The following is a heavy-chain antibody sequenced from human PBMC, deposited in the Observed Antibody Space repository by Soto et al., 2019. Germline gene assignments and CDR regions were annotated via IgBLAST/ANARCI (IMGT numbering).Heavy chain of an antibody. CDR2: ISWNSGSI. D-gene: IGHD6-6*01. J-gene: IGHJ4*02. CDR1: GFTFDDYA. CDR3: AKGAGSSSRYYFDY. Sequence: DVQLVESGGGLVQPGRSLRLSCAASGFTFDDYAMHWVRQAPGKGLEWVSGISWNSGSIGYADSVKGRFTISRDNAKNSLYLQMNSLRAEDTALYYWAKGAGSSSRYYFDYWGQGTLVTVSS. V-gene: IGHV3-9*01.